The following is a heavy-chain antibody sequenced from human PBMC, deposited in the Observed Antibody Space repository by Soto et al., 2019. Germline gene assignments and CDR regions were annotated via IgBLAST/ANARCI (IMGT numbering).Heavy chain of an antibody. CDR2: ISTSGETT. V-gene: IGHV3-23*01. Sequence: GGSLSLSCAASGFTFGAYAMSWVRRAPGKGLEWVSSISTSGETTYYADSVKGRFTISRDNSYNTLFLQMDSLRVDDAAIYYCAKDQYGSGDYGRFDFWGQGSLVTVSS. J-gene: IGHJ4*02. CDR3: AKDQYGSGDYGRFDF. D-gene: IGHD4-17*01. CDR1: GFTFGAYA.